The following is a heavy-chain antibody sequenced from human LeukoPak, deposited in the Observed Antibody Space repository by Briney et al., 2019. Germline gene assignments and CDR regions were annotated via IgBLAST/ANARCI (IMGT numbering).Heavy chain of an antibody. V-gene: IGHV4-34*01. CDR1: GGSFSGYY. D-gene: IGHD3-22*01. CDR2: IYHSGST. CDR3: AGPMTLPLYYYDSSGYVFRAFDI. Sequence: SETLSLTCAVYGGSFSGYYWSWIRQPPGKGLEWIGSIYHSGSTYYNPSLKSRVTISVDTSKNQFSLKLSSVTAADTAVYYCAGPMTLPLYYYDSSGYVFRAFDIWGQGTMVTVSS. J-gene: IGHJ3*02.